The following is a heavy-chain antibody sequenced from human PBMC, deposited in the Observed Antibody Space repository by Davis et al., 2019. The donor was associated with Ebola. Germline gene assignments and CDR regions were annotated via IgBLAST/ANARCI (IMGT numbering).Heavy chain of an antibody. V-gene: IGHV4-34*01. CDR1: GGSFSGYY. D-gene: IGHD2-8*01. J-gene: IGHJ5*02. Sequence: SQTLSLTCAVYGGSFSGYYWSWIRQPPGKGLEWIGEINHSGSTNYNPSLKSRVTISVDTSKNQFSLKLSSVTAADTAVYYCARGRAIVLMGSGWFDPWGQGALVTVSS. CDR3: ARGRAIVLMGSGWFDP. CDR2: INHSGST.